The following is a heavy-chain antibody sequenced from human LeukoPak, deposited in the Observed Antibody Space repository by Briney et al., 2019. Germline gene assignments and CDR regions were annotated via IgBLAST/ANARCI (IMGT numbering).Heavy chain of an antibody. Sequence: GGSLRLSCAASGFTFSSNYMSWVRQAPGKGLEWVSVIYSGGSTYYADSVKGRFTISRDNSKNTLYLQMNSLRAEDTAVYYCARFVRYFDWLPDYWGQGTLVTVSS. CDR1: GFTFSSNY. CDR3: ARFVRYFDWLPDY. CDR2: IYSGGST. V-gene: IGHV3-66*01. J-gene: IGHJ4*02. D-gene: IGHD3-9*01.